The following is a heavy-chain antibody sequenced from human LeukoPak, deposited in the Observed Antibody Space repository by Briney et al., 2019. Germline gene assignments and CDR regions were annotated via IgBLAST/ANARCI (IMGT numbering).Heavy chain of an antibody. V-gene: IGHV4-34*01. D-gene: IGHD3-3*01. Sequence: PSETLSLTCAVYGGSFSGYYWSWIRQPPGKGLEWIGEINHSGSTNYNPSLKSGVTISVDTSKNQFSLKLSSVTAADTAVYYCARGFDFWSGYYRRFDPWGQGTLVTVSS. CDR2: INHSGST. CDR1: GGSFSGYY. J-gene: IGHJ5*02. CDR3: ARGFDFWSGYYRRFDP.